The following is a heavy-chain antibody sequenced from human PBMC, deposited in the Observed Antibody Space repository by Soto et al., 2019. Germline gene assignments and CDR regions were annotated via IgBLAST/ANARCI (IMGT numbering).Heavy chain of an antibody. V-gene: IGHV4-61*01. CDR3: ARDRGFRHYCDS. J-gene: IGHJ4*02. Sequence: QVQLQESGPGLVKPSETLSLTCTVSGGSVSGGSYYWSWIRQPPGKGLEWIGYIFYTGSSNYNLSLKSRATISVDTSQNQFSLKLSSVTAADTAVYYCARDRGFRHYCDSWGQGTLVTVSS. CDR2: IFYTGSS. CDR1: GGSVSGGSYY. D-gene: IGHD3-22*01.